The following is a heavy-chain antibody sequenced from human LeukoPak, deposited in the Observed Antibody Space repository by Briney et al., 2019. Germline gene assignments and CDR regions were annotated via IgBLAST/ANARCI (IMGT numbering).Heavy chain of an antibody. CDR3: AGENDAFDI. J-gene: IGHJ3*02. CDR1: GFTFSSNW. CDR2: IKDDGSKK. V-gene: IGHV3-7*01. Sequence: GGSLRLSCAASGFTFSSNWMSWVRQAPGKGLEWVADIKDDGSKKYHVDSVKGRFTISRDNAKNSLYLQMNSLRAEDTAVYYCAGENDAFDIWGQGTTVTVSS.